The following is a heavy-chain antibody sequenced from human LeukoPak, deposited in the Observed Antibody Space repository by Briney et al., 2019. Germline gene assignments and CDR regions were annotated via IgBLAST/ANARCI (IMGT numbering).Heavy chain of an antibody. D-gene: IGHD3-9*01. Sequence: GGSLRLSCAASGFTFSSYSMNWVRQAPGKGLEWVSYISSSSSTIYYADSVKGRFTISRDNAKNSLYLQMNRLRAEDTAVYYCARVNINSYYDILTGYYPPWYYMDVWGKGTTVTVSS. CDR1: GFTFSSYS. CDR3: ARVNINSYYDILTGYYPPWYYMDV. J-gene: IGHJ6*03. V-gene: IGHV3-48*01. CDR2: ISSSSSTI.